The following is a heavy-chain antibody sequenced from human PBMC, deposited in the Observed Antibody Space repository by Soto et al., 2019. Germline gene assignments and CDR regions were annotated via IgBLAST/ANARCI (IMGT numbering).Heavy chain of an antibody. D-gene: IGHD3-16*01. CDR2: IYYSGST. CDR1: GGSISSSSYY. V-gene: IGHV4-39*01. Sequence: QLQLQESGPGLVKPSETLSLTCTVSGGSISSSSYYWGWIRQPPGKGLEWIGSIYYSGSTYYNPSRKRRGTIAVETSKNQFSLKLNSVTAADTAVYYCARSYYDYVWDVFDIWGQGTMVTVSS. CDR3: ARSYYDYVWDVFDI. J-gene: IGHJ3*02.